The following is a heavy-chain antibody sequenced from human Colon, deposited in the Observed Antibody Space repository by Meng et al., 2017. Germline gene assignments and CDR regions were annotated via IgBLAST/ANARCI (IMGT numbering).Heavy chain of an antibody. Sequence: LRQSGPGLVKHSQNLSLTCAICGDSVSSKTAVWNWIRQSPSRGLEWLGRTYYRAKWNHDYAESLRGRITINPDTSNNQISLQLNSVTPEDTAVYYCTRGLEFYRFEYWGQGTLVTVSS. V-gene: IGHV6-1*01. CDR2: TYYRAKWNH. J-gene: IGHJ4*02. CDR3: TRGLEFYRFEY. D-gene: IGHD3-16*02. CDR1: GDSVSSKTAV.